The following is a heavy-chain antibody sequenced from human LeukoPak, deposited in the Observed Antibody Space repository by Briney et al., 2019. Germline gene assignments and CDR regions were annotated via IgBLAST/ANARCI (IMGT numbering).Heavy chain of an antibody. V-gene: IGHV3-9*01. D-gene: IGHD6-19*01. CDR2: ISWNSGSI. J-gene: IGHJ4*02. CDR3: AKDISGAVAGIGVGWDY. CDR1: GFTFDDYA. Sequence: GRSLRLSCAASGFTFDDYAMHWVRQAPGKGLEWASGISWNSGSIGYADSVKGRFTISRDNAKNSLYLQMNSLRAEDTALYYCAKDISGAVAGIGVGWDYWGQGTLVTVSS.